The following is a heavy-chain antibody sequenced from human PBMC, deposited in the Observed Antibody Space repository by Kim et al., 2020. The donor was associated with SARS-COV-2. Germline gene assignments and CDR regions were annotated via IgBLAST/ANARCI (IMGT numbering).Heavy chain of an antibody. J-gene: IGHJ4*02. CDR3: AKDRGLSSSSSNFDQ. Sequence: GGSLRLSCVASGFTFSSYAMSWVRQTPGQGLEWVSGISGSGGTTYYADSVQGRFTISRDNSKNTLYLQMNSLRAEDTAVYYCAKDRGLSSSSSNFDQWGQGTLVTVSS. CDR2: ISGSGGTT. CDR1: GFTFSSYA. D-gene: IGHD6-6*01. V-gene: IGHV3-23*01.